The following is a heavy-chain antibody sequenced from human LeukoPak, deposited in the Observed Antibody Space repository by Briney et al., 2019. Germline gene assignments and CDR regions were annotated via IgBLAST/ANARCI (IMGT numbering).Heavy chain of an antibody. D-gene: IGHD2-15*01. V-gene: IGHV1-2*02. CDR2: INSNSGGT. CDR1: GYSFTAYF. CDR3: ARGVGSSWFDP. Sequence: ASVKVSCKASGYSFTAYFIHWVRQAPGQGLEWMGWINSNSGGTNCAQKFQGRVTMTRDTSISTAYMELSSLRSDDMAVYYCARGVGSSWFDPWGQGTVVTVS. J-gene: IGHJ5*01.